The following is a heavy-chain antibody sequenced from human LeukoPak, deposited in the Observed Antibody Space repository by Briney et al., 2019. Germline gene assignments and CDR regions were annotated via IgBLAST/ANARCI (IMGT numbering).Heavy chain of an antibody. CDR3: ARGGEPVGFDY. CDR2: ISSSSSTI. CDR1: GFTFSSYS. D-gene: IGHD1-26*01. J-gene: IGHJ4*02. Sequence: GGSLRLSCAASGFTFSSYSMDWVRQAPGKGLEWVSYISSSSSTIYYADSVKGRFTISRDNAKNSLSLQMNSLRAEDTAVYYCARGGEPVGFDYWGQGTLVTVS. V-gene: IGHV3-48*04.